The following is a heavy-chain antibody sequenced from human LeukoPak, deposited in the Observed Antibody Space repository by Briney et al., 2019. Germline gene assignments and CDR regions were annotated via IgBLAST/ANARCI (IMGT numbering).Heavy chain of an antibody. CDR3: ARDYDFWSGTRRDAFDI. CDR2: INYSGNT. D-gene: IGHD3-3*01. CDR1: GASISSSY. V-gene: IGHV4-59*12. Sequence: SETLSLTCAVSGASISSSYWSWIRQPPGKGLEWIGYINYSGNTKYNPSLESRVTISVDTSKNHFSLKLSSVTAADTAVYYCARDYDFWSGTRRDAFDIWGQGTMVTVSS. J-gene: IGHJ3*02.